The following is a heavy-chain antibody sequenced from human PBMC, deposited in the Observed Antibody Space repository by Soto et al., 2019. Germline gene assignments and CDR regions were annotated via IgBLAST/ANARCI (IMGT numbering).Heavy chain of an antibody. V-gene: IGHV3-74*01. J-gene: IGHJ4*02. D-gene: IGHD5-18*01. CDR2: INAAGSAS. CDR3: ATGGYSYGWGY. CDR1: GFTFRSYW. Sequence: EVQLVESGGALVQPGGSLRLSCVGSGFTFRSYWMHWVRQVPGKGPVWVSRINAAGSASSYVDFVKGCFTVSRDNAKNTLYLEMNSLSAEDTAVYHCATGGYSYGWGYWGQGTLVTVSS.